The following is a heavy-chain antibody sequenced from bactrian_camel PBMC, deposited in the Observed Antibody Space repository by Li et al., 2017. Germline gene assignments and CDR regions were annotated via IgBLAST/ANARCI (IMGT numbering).Heavy chain of an antibody. Sequence: HVQLVESGGGSVQPGGSLRLSCVATAYTVRSGCMAWFRQAPGQEREGVAGISPGGESTWYADSVKGRFNISKDDAKNTLYLVMNSLKPEDTAMYYCAAVGRSGIYCAGAYNSWGQGTQVTVS. CDR3: AAVGRSGIYCAGAYNS. CDR2: ISPGGEST. V-gene: IGHV3S1*01. D-gene: IGHD2*01. J-gene: IGHJ6*01. CDR1: AYTVRSGC.